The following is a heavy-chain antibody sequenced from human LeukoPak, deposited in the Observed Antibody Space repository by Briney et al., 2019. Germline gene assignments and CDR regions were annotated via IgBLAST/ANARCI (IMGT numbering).Heavy chain of an antibody. CDR1: GLSFSDYA. V-gene: IGHV3-23*01. Sequence: GGSLRLSCEASGLSFSDYAMSWVRQAPGKGLEWGSSISESGGNTYYADFVKDRASISRDNSKNTVYLRLNCLRAEDPPVYFCAKGGQNIDFWRFDYWGKGTVVNFSS. D-gene: IGHD3-3*01. CDR3: AKGGQNIDFWRFDY. J-gene: IGHJ4*02. CDR2: ISESGGNT.